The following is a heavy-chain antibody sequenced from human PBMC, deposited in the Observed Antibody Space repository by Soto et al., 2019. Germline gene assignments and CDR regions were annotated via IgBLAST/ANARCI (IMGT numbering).Heavy chain of an antibody. CDR1: GFTFSNYW. J-gene: IGHJ4*02. V-gene: IGHV3-74*01. D-gene: IGHD1-26*01. Sequence: EVQEVESGGALVQPGGSLRLSCAASGFTFSNYWMHWVRQVPGEGLVWVSSINNDGSRTWYADSVRGRIAMSRDNARNLVYLQMNSLRAEDTAVYYCGTTFEYWGQGALVTVSS. CDR3: GTTFEY. CDR2: INNDGSRT.